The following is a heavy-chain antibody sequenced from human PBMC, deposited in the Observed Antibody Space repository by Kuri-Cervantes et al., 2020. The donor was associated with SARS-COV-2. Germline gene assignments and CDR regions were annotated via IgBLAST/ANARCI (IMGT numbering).Heavy chain of an antibody. CDR2: VSYDGSKK. Sequence: GESLKISCAASGFTFSSYAMHWVRQAPGKGLEWVAVVSYDGSKKCYADSVKGRFTISRDNSKNTLYLQMNSLRAEDTAVYYCAKKDPGEEYQGLSVDWYFDLWGRGTLVTVSS. CDR1: GFTFSSYA. J-gene: IGHJ2*01. D-gene: IGHD2-2*01. CDR3: AKKDPGEEYQGLSVDWYFDL. V-gene: IGHV3-30-3*02.